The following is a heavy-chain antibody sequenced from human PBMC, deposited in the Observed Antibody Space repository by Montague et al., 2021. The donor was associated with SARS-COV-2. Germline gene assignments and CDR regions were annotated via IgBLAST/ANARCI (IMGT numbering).Heavy chain of an antibody. CDR2: IYTNGST. CDR3: AREPFSPLYYYYYGMDV. J-gene: IGHJ6*02. Sequence: ALSLTCTVSGGSISSGSYYWSWIRQPAGKGLEWIGRIYTNGSTNYNPSLKSRVTISVDTSKNQFSLKLSSVTAADTAVYYCAREPFSPLYYYYYGMDVWGQGTTVTVSS. D-gene: IGHD3-3*02. CDR1: GGSISSGSYY. V-gene: IGHV4-61*02.